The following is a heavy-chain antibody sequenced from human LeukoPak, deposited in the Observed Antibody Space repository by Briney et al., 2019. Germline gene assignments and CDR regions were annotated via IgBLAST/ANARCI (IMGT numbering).Heavy chain of an antibody. CDR2: ISAYNGNT. CDR3: AREGSADPYDSIGSNAFDI. D-gene: IGHD3-22*01. CDR1: GYTFTSYG. V-gene: IGHV1-18*01. Sequence: ASVKVSCKASGYTFTSYGISWVRQAPGQGLEWMGWISAYNGNTNYAQKLQGRVTMTTDTSTSTAYMELRSLRSDDTAVYYCAREGSADPYDSIGSNAFDIWGPGTMVTVSS. J-gene: IGHJ3*02.